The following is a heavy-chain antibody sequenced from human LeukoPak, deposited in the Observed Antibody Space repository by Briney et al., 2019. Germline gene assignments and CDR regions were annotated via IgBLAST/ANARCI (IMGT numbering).Heavy chain of an antibody. J-gene: IGHJ5*02. V-gene: IGHV1-69*05. CDR3: ASGQGSSSSEDWFDP. CDR2: IIPIFGTA. Sequence: SVKVSCKASGGTFSSYAISWVRQAPGQGLEWVGGIIPIFGTANYAQKFQGRVTITTDESTSTAYMELSSLRSEDTAVYYCASGQGSSSSEDWFDPWGQGTLVTVSS. D-gene: IGHD6-6*01. CDR1: GGTFSSYA.